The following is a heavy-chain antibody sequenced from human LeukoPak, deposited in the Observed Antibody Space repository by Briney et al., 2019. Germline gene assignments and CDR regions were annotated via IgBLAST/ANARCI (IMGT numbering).Heavy chain of an antibody. CDR2: ISSSSSYI. Sequence: PGGSLRLSCAASGFTFSSYAMNWVRQAPGKGLEWVSSISSSSSYIYYADSVKGRFTISRDNAKNSLYLQMNSLRAEDTAVYYCAREGRGGWYFDYWGQGTLVTVSS. CDR3: AREGRGGWYFDY. CDR1: GFTFSSYA. J-gene: IGHJ4*02. V-gene: IGHV3-21*01. D-gene: IGHD6-19*01.